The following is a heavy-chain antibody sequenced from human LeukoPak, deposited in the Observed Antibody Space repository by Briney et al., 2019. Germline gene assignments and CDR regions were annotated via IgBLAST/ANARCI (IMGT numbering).Heavy chain of an antibody. D-gene: IGHD5-18*01. CDR3: AEVNRGYSYGFFDY. V-gene: IGHV3-23*01. CDR1: EFTFSSYA. CDR2: ISGSGGST. Sequence: GGSLRLSCAASEFTFSSYAMSWVRQAPGKGLEWVSAISGSGGSTYYADSVKGRFTISRDNSKNTLYLQMYSLRAEDTAVYYCAEVNRGYSYGFFDYWGQGTLVTVSS. J-gene: IGHJ4*02.